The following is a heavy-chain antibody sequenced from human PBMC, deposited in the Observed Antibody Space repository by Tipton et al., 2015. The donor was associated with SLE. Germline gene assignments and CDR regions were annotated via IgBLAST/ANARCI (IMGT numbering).Heavy chain of an antibody. V-gene: IGHV4-61*02. CDR3: ARGQVGPLRFDP. J-gene: IGHJ5*02. CDR2: VYIFGNT. CDR1: GGSINTGTYH. Sequence: TLSLTCTVSGGSINTGTYHWSWIRQPAGKGLEWIGRVYIFGNTIYHPSLKSRVTISVDTSKNQFALKLTSVTAADTAVYYCARGQVGPLRFDPWGQGTLVTVSS. D-gene: IGHD1-26*01.